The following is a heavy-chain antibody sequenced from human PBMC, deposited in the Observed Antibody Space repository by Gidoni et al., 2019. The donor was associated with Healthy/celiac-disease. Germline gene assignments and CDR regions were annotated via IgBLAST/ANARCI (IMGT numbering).Heavy chain of an antibody. CDR3: AKAQRPFASSGSGYFDY. CDR2: ISGSGGST. D-gene: IGHD3-22*01. V-gene: IGHV3-23*01. CDR1: GVTFSSYA. Sequence: EVQLLESVGGLVQPGGSLRLSCAASGVTFSSYAMSWVRQAPGKGLEWVSAISGSGGSTYYADSVKGRFTISRDNSKNTLYLQMNSLRAEDTAVYYCAKAQRPFASSGSGYFDYWGQGTLVTVSS. J-gene: IGHJ4*02.